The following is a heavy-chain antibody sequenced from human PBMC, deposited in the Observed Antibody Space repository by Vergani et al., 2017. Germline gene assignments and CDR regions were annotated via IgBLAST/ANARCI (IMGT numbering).Heavy chain of an antibody. CDR2: VSPYNCNT. V-gene: IGHV1-18*01. Sequence: QSQLVESGDEVKKPGASVKVSCKTSGYSFINYGISWVRQAPGQGLEWLGWVSPYNCNTNYGQKIQGRVTMTTDTSTRTAYMQLRILTFDDTAVYYCAREGFYDNIRGTFRPPSYYCMGVVGQGTTAAVAS. D-gene: IGHD3-9*01. CDR1: GYSFINYG. CDR3: AREGFYDNIRGTFRPPSYYCMGV. J-gene: IGHJ6*01.